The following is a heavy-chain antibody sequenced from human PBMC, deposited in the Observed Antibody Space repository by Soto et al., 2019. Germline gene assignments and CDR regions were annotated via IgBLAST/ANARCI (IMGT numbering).Heavy chain of an antibody. CDR2: IIPIFGTA. CDR1: GGTFSSYA. J-gene: IGHJ3*02. Sequence: SVTVSCKASGGTFSSYAISWVRQAPGQGLEWMGGIIPIFGTANYAQKFQGRVTITADESTSTAYMELSSLRSEDTAVYYCARDDEGGDFWSGYPGLQAFDIWGQGTMVTVSS. V-gene: IGHV1-69*13. D-gene: IGHD3-3*01. CDR3: ARDDEGGDFWSGYPGLQAFDI.